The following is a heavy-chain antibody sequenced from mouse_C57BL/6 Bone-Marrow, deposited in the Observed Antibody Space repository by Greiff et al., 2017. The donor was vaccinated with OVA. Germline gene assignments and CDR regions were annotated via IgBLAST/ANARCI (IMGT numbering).Heavy chain of an antibody. CDR2: IDPSDSYT. CDR3: ARERGYYGSSYPLYAMDY. J-gene: IGHJ4*01. D-gene: IGHD1-1*01. Sequence: QVQLQQSGAELVMPGASVKLSCKASGYTFTSYWMHWVKQRPGQGLEWIGEIDPSDSYTNYNQQFKGKSTLTVDKSSSTAYMQLSSLTSEDSAVYYCARERGYYGSSYPLYAMDYWGQGTSVTVSS. CDR1: GYTFTSYW. V-gene: IGHV1-69*01.